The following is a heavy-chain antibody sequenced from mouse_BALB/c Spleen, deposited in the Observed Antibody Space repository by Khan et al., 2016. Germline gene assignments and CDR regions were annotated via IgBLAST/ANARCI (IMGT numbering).Heavy chain of an antibody. D-gene: IGHD3-1*01. CDR3: TRDSSGGFAY. CDR1: GFTFSSYT. V-gene: IGHV5-6-4*01. CDR2: ISSGGNYT. Sequence: EVELVESGGGLVKPGGSLKLSCAASGFTFSSYTMSWVRQTPEKRLEWVATISSGGNYTSYPDTVKGRFTISRDNAKNTLYLQMSSLKSEDTAMYYGTRDSSGGFAYWGQGTLVTVSA. J-gene: IGHJ3*01.